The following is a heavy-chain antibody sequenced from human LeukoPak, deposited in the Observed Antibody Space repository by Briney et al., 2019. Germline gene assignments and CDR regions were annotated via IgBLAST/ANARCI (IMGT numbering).Heavy chain of an antibody. J-gene: IGHJ4*02. V-gene: IGHV4-4*07. CDR2: IYTSGST. CDR1: GGSISSYY. D-gene: IGHD6-19*01. Sequence: SETLSLTCTVSGGSISSYYWSWIRQPAGKGLEWIGRIYTSGSTNYNPSLKSRVTISVDTSKNQFSLKLSSVTAADTAVYYCARGPGIAVAGTAGDYWGQGTLVTVSS. CDR3: ARGPGIAVAGTAGDY.